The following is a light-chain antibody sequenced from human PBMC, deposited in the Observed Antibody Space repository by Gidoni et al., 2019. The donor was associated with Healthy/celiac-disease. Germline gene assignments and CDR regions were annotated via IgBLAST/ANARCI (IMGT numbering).Light chain of an antibody. V-gene: IGLV2-14*01. CDR1: SSDVGGYNC. J-gene: IGLJ1*01. CDR2: DVR. Sequence: QSALTQPPSVSVSPGQSITISCTGTSSDVGGYNCVSWYQQHPGKAPKLMIDDVRNRPSGVSNRVSGSKSGNTASLTISGLQAEDEADYYCSSYTSSSTVFGTGTKVTVL. CDR3: SSYTSSSTV.